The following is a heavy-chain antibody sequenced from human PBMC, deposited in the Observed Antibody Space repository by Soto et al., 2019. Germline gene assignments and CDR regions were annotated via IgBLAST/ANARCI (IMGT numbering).Heavy chain of an antibody. CDR1: GFNFSSHT. CDR2: ISSTSSYI. CDR3: AGRVAAGGGMDV. V-gene: IGHV3-21*02. D-gene: IGHD6-13*01. J-gene: IGHJ6*02. Sequence: EVQVVESGGGLVKPGGSLRLSCAASGFNFSSHTMTWVRQAPGKGLEWVSSISSTSSYIHYADSVKGRFTISRDNAKNSLFLKMNSLRAEDTALYYCAGRVAAGGGMDVWGQGTTVSVSS.